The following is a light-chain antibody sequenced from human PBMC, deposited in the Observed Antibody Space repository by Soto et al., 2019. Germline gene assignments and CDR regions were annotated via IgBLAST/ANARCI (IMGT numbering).Light chain of an antibody. CDR1: QSVLKSSDNMNY. CDR2: WAS. Sequence: DIVMTQSPDSLAVSLGERATINCKSSQSVLKSSDNMNYLAWYQKKPGQPPKLLIYWASTRESGVPDRFSGSGSGPDFSLTISSLQAEDVAVYYCQQYTRPPNNFGQGTKLEIK. V-gene: IGKV4-1*01. CDR3: QQYTRPPNN. J-gene: IGKJ2*01.